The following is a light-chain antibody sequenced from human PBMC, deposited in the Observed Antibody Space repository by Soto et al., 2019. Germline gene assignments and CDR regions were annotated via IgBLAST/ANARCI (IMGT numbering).Light chain of an antibody. CDR1: QSVRSN. CDR2: GAS. CDR3: QQYSNWPPYT. V-gene: IGKV3-15*01. J-gene: IGKJ2*01. Sequence: EIVMTQSPATLSVSPGEKATLSCRASQSVRSNLAWYQQKPGQAPRLLIFGASTRATGIPARFSGSGSGTELTLTISSLQSEDFAVYYCQQYSNWPPYTFGQGTKLEIK.